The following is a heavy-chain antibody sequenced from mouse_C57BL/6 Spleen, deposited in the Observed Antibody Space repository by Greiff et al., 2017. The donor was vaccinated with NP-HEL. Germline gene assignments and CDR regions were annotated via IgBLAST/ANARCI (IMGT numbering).Heavy chain of an antibody. CDR1: GFTFSDYG. Sequence: EVKLVESGGGLVKPGGSLKLSCAASGFTFSDYGMHWVRQAPEKGLEWVAYISSGSSTIYYADTVKGRFTISRDNAKNTLFLQMTSLRSEDTAMYYCARSGFITTAEEAMDYWGQGTSVTVSS. CDR3: ARSGFITTAEEAMDY. V-gene: IGHV5-17*01. D-gene: IGHD1-1*01. CDR2: ISSGSSTI. J-gene: IGHJ4*01.